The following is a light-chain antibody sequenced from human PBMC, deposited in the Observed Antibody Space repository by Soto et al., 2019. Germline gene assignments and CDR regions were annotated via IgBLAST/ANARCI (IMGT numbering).Light chain of an antibody. Sequence: DIHTTLGPSSLSASVCDTVTITCRASQNIDMYLNWYQQKPGKAPRVLISGASNLQSGVPSRFSGSGSGTDFTLTISSLHSEDFASYFCQLDEFIPPSFAQGGRLEIK. CDR3: QLDEFIPPS. V-gene: IGKV1-39*01. CDR1: QNIDMY. J-gene: IGKJ5*01. CDR2: GAS.